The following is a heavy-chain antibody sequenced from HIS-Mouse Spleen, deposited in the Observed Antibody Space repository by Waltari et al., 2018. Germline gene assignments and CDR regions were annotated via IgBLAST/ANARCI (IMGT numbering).Heavy chain of an antibody. D-gene: IGHD4-17*01. V-gene: IGHV4-34*01. Sequence: QVQLQQWGAGLLKPSETLSLTCAVYGGSFSGYYWSWIHQPPGKGLGWIGEINHSGSTNYNPSLKSRVTISVDTSKNQFSLKLSSVTAADTAVYYCARGRSPATVTIGYYFDYWGQGTLVTVSS. CDR2: INHSGST. J-gene: IGHJ4*02. CDR1: GGSFSGYY. CDR3: ARGRSPATVTIGYYFDY.